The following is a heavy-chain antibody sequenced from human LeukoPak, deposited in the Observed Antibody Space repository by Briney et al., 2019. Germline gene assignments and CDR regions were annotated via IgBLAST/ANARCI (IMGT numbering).Heavy chain of an antibody. CDR1: GFTFDDYG. V-gene: IGHV3-20*04. CDR3: ARDPDSSGYYYDYFDY. D-gene: IGHD3-22*01. J-gene: IGHJ4*02. CDR2: INWNGGST. Sequence: GGSLRLSCAASGFTFDDYGMSWVRQAPGKGLEWLSGINWNGGSTGYADSVKGRFTISRDNAKNSLYLQMNSLRAEDTALYYCARDPDSSGYYYDYFDYWGQGTLVTVSS.